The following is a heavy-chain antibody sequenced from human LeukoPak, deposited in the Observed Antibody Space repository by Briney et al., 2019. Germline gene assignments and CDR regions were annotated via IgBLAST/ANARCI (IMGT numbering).Heavy chain of an antibody. CDR3: AISYDSSLDY. D-gene: IGHD3-22*01. CDR2: MNPNSGNT. Sequence: GASVKVSCTASGYTFTGYYMHWVRQATGQGLEWMGWMNPNSGNTGYAQKFQGRVTMTEDTSTDTAYMELSSLRSEDTAVYYCAISYDSSLDYGGEGTLVTVS. V-gene: IGHV1-8*02. CDR1: GYTFTGYY. J-gene: IGHJ4*02.